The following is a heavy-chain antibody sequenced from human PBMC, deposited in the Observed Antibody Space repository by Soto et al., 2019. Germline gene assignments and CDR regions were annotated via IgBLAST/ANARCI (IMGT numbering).Heavy chain of an antibody. CDR1: GYSFTGYG. Sequence: ASVKVSCKASGYSFTGYGISWVRQAPGQGLEWMGWISAYNGNTNYAQKLQGRVTMTTDTSTSTAFMELRSLRSDDTAVYYCARDSSGWYVGYFDYWGQGTLVTVSS. CDR2: ISAYNGNT. D-gene: IGHD6-19*01. J-gene: IGHJ4*02. V-gene: IGHV1-18*01. CDR3: ARDSSGWYVGYFDY.